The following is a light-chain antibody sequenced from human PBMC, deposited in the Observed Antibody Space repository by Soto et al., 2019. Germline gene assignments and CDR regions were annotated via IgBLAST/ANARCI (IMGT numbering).Light chain of an antibody. CDR2: DAS. Sequence: EFVLTQSPAILSLSPGEVATLSCRASQSLSTSLAWYQHKPGQAPRLLIYDASYRAPGIPARFSGSGSGTDFTPTISRLEPEDFAVYYCQERTNWLTFAGGSKGA. CDR1: QSLSTS. V-gene: IGKV3-11*01. CDR3: QERTNWLT. J-gene: IGKJ4*01.